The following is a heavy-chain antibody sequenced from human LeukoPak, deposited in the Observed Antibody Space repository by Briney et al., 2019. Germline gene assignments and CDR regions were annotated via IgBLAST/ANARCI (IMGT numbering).Heavy chain of an antibody. D-gene: IGHD3-3*01. Sequence: GGSLRLSCAASGFTFSDYYMSWIRQAPGKGLEWVSYISSSGSNIYYADSVKGRFTISTDNAKNSLYLQMNSLRAEDTAVYYCARDLRYYDFWSGYYRSRDAFDIWGQGTMVTVSS. V-gene: IGHV3-11*04. CDR3: ARDLRYYDFWSGYYRSRDAFDI. CDR2: ISSSGSNI. CDR1: GFTFSDYY. J-gene: IGHJ3*02.